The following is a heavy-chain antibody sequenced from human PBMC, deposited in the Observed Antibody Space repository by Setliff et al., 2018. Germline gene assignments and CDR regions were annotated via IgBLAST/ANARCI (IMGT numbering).Heavy chain of an antibody. V-gene: IGHV4-59*01. Sequence: PSETLSLTCTVSGGSISTYYWSWIRQPPGKGLEWIGYVYYSGIANYSPSLKSRLTISVDTSKNQFSLKLRSVTAADTAVYYCARGGTFRYFDYWGQGTQGTVS. CDR2: VYYSGIA. D-gene: IGHD5-12*01. J-gene: IGHJ4*02. CDR3: ARGGTFRYFDY. CDR1: GGSISTYY.